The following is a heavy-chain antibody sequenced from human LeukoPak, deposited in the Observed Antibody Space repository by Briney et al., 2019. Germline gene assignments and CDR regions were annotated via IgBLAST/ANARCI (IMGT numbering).Heavy chain of an antibody. V-gene: IGHV4-34*01. D-gene: IGHD2-2*01. CDR2: INHSGST. Sequence: SETLSLTCAVYGGSSSGYYWSWIRQPPGKGLEWIGEINHSGSTNYNPSLKSRVTISVDTSKNQFSLKLSSVTAADTAVYYCARGAGRVDIVVVPANYYYMDVWGKGTTVTVSS. CDR3: ARGAGRVDIVVVPANYYYMDV. J-gene: IGHJ6*03. CDR1: GGSSSGYY.